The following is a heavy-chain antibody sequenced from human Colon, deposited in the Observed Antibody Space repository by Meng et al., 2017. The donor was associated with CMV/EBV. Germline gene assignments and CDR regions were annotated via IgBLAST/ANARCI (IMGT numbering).Heavy chain of an antibody. Sequence: GGSLRLSCAASGFTFSDYAMGWVRQAPGKGLDWVSAITGRSTDTYYADSVKGRFTIFRDNSNNTLYLQMNSLRAADTAVYYCAKDTAPDSRFNFDRWGQGTLVTVSS. J-gene: IGHJ4*02. V-gene: IGHV3-23*01. CDR1: GFTFSDYA. D-gene: IGHD1-14*01. CDR2: ITGRSTDT. CDR3: AKDTAPDSRFNFDR.